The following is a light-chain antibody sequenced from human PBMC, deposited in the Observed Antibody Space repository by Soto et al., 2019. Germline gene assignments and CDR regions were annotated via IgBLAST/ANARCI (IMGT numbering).Light chain of an antibody. CDR2: EVT. Sequence: QSVLTQPASVSGSPGQSITISCTGTSSDVGDYNYVSWYQQHPGKAPKLMIYEVTDRPSGVSNRFSGSKSGNTASLTISGLQADDEADYYCSSYTRISTYVFVTGSKVNDL. CDR3: SSYTRISTYV. CDR1: SSDVGDYNY. V-gene: IGLV2-14*01. J-gene: IGLJ1*01.